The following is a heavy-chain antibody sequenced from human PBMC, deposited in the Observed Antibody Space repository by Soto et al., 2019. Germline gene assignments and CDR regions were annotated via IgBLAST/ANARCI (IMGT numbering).Heavy chain of an antibody. CDR1: GFTFSSYA. V-gene: IGHV3-74*01. CDR2: PQTDGSHP. J-gene: IGHJ4*02. D-gene: IGHD2-21*02. Sequence: GGSLRLSCAASGFTFSSYAMHWVRQAPGEGLMWVSRPQTDGSHPDYADSVKGRFTISRDNAKNTLYLQMNNLRAEDTAVYYCARGGDPDYWGQGTLVTVSS. CDR3: ARGGDPDY.